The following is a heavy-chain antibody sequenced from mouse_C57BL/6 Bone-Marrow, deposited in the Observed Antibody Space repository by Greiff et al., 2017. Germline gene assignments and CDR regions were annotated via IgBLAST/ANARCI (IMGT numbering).Heavy chain of an antibody. J-gene: IGHJ4*01. CDR2: IWGDGST. CDR3: AKPTEDRSMITTRNYAMDY. D-gene: IGHD2-4*01. V-gene: IGHV2-3*01. Sequence: VQLQESGPGLVAPSQSLSITCTVSGFSLTSYGVSWVRQPPGKGLEWLGVIWGDGSTNYNSALISRLSISKDNPKSQVFLKLNSLQTDDTATYYCAKPTEDRSMITTRNYAMDYWGQGTSVTVSS. CDR1: GFSLTSYG.